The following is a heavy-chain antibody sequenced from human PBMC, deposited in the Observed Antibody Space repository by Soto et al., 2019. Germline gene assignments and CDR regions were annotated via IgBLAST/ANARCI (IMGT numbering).Heavy chain of an antibody. V-gene: IGHV4-61*01. J-gene: IGHJ5*02. CDR1: SGSVTSGTFF. CDR2: ISYTGST. Sequence: SETLSLTCSVSSGSVTSGTFFWSWIRQPPGKGLEWIGYISYTGSTNYNPSLKSRVTISTDTSKNQFSLKLSSVTAADTAIYYCARGDALNWFDPWGQGTLVTVSS. CDR3: ARGDALNWFDP.